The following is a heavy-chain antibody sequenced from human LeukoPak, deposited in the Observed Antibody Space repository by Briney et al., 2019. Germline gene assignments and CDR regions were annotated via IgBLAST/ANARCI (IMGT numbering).Heavy chain of an antibody. CDR1: GFAFSTYA. J-gene: IGHJ2*01. CDR2: ISSSGGGT. V-gene: IGHV3-23*01. Sequence: PGGSLRLSCAASGFAFSTYAMSWVRQPPGKGLEWVSAISSSGGGTFYTDSVKGRFTISRDDSKDTLYLQVNSLGAEDTALYYCARGVAPIFWFFDLWGRGTLVTVSS. D-gene: IGHD5-12*01. CDR3: ARGVAPIFWFFDL.